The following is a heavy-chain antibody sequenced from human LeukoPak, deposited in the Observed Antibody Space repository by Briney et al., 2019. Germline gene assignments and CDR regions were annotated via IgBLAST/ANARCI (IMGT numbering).Heavy chain of an antibody. V-gene: IGHV1-18*01. CDR1: GYTFTSYG. CDR2: ISAYNGNT. Sequence: GASVKVSCKASGYTFTSYGISWVRQAPGQGLEWMGWISAYNGNTNYAQKLQGRVTMTTDTSTSTAYMELRSLRSDDTAVYYCARDKIAGFGELLYWFDPWGQGTLVTVSS. J-gene: IGHJ5*02. CDR3: ARDKIAGFGELLYWFDP. D-gene: IGHD3-10*01.